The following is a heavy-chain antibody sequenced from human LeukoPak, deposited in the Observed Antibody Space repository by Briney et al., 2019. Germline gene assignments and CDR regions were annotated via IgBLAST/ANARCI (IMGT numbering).Heavy chain of an antibody. D-gene: IGHD1-26*01. CDR3: ARESSGAYKNYGMDV. Sequence: SETLSLTCTVSGGSISSGGYYWSWVRQHPGKGLEWIGYIYYSGSTYYNPSLKSRVTISVDTSKNQFSLKLSSVTAAGTAVYYCARESSGAYKNYGMDVWGQGTTVTVSS. CDR2: IYYSGST. CDR1: GGSISSGGYY. V-gene: IGHV4-31*03. J-gene: IGHJ6*02.